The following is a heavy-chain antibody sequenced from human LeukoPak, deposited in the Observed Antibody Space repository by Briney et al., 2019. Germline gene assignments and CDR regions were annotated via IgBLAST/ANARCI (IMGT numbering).Heavy chain of an antibody. CDR1: GFTFSNYG. CDR3: AKDSHSYCTGASCYSHGRGFDY. J-gene: IGHJ4*02. D-gene: IGHD2-15*01. CDR2: IQYDGSNK. V-gene: IGHV3-30*02. Sequence: GGYLRFSCAASGFTFSNYGMHWVRQAPGKGLKWVAFIQYDGSNKDYEDSVKGRFTIARDNSRNTLYLQMNSLRAEDTAVYYCAKDSHSYCTGASCYSHGRGFDYWGQGILVTVSS.